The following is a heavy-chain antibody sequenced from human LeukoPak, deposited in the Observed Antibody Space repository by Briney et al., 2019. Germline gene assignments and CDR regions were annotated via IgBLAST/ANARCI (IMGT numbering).Heavy chain of an antibody. Sequence: PGGSLRLSCIVSGFTLGDYAIYWVRQAPGKGLEWVSSISSSSSYIYYADSVKGRFTISRDNAKNSLYLQMNSLRAEDTAVYYCARGPVSPARLYFDLWGRGTLVTVSS. CDR1: GFTLGDYA. D-gene: IGHD6-6*01. CDR2: ISSSSSYI. V-gene: IGHV3-21*01. CDR3: ARGPVSPARLYFDL. J-gene: IGHJ2*01.